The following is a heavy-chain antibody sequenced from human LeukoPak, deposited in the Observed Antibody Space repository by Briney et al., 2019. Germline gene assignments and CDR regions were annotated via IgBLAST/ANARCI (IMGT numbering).Heavy chain of an antibody. J-gene: IGHJ6*03. Sequence: ASVKVSCKASGYTFTGYYMHWVRQAPGQGLEWMGWINPNSGGTNYAQKFQGRVTMTRDTSNSTVYMELSRLRSDDTAVYYCARDLAVTLSYYYNYYMDVWGRGTTVTVSS. D-gene: IGHD2-21*02. V-gene: IGHV1-2*02. CDR2: INPNSGGT. CDR3: ARDLAVTLSYYYNYYMDV. CDR1: GYTFTGYY.